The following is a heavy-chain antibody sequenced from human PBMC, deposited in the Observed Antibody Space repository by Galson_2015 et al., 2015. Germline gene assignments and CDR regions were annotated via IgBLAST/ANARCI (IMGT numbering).Heavy chain of an antibody. D-gene: IGHD2-2*01. Sequence: SVKVSCKASGYTFSSYAMNWVRQAPGQGLEWMGWINTNSGNPTYAQGLRGRFVFSLDTSVSTAYLQISSLKAEDTAVYYCARDRQYQLPRNYYMDVWGKGTTVTVSS. V-gene: IGHV7-4-1*02. CDR2: INTNSGNP. J-gene: IGHJ6*03. CDR1: GYTFSSYA. CDR3: ARDRQYQLPRNYYMDV.